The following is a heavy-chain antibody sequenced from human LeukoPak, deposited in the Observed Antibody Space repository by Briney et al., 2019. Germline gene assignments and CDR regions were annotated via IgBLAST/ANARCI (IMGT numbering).Heavy chain of an antibody. D-gene: IGHD5-18*01. CDR2: VYYTGSI. CDR3: ARARGQLWLPPDY. V-gene: IGHV4-59*12. Sequence: SETLSLTCTVSGGSISSYSWSWIRQPPGKGLEWVGYVYYTGSINYNPSLKSRVTISVDTSKNQFSLKLSSVTAADTAVYYCARARGQLWLPPDYWGQGTLVTVSS. CDR1: GGSISSYS. J-gene: IGHJ4*02.